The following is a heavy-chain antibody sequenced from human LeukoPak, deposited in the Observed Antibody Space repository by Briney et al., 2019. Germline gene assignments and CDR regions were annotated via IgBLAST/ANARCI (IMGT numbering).Heavy chain of an antibody. J-gene: IGHJ4*02. CDR3: ARTYGSGSYSSSPGYFDY. V-gene: IGHV3-48*01. Sequence: GGSLRLSCAASGFTFSSYNMNWVRQAPGKGLEWVSYISSSSRTIYYADSVKGRFTISRDNSKNTLYLQMNSLRAEDTAVYYCARTYGSGSYSSSPGYFDYWGQGTLVTVSS. CDR1: GFTFSSYN. D-gene: IGHD3-10*01. CDR2: ISSSSRTI.